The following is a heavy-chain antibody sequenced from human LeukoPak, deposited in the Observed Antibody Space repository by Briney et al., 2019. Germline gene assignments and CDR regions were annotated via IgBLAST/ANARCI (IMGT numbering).Heavy chain of an antibody. CDR3: AKGIANWNRPVYFDY. J-gene: IGHJ4*02. CDR1: GFTFSSYA. D-gene: IGHD1-1*01. CDR2: ISGSGGST. Sequence: GGSLRLSCAASGFTFSSYAMSWVRQAPGKGLEWVSAISGSGGSTYYADSVKGRFTISRDNSKNTRYLQMNSLRAEDTAVYYCAKGIANWNRPVYFDYWGQGTLVTVSS. V-gene: IGHV3-23*01.